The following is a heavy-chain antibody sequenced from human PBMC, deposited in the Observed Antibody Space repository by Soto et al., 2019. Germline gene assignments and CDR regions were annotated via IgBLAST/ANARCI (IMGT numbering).Heavy chain of an antibody. V-gene: IGHV4-4*02. D-gene: IGHD6-19*01. J-gene: IGHJ3*02. Sequence: PSATLSLTCAVSGGSISSSNWWSWVRQPPGKGLEWIGEIYHSGSTNYNPSLKSRVTISVDKSKNQFSLKLSSVTAADTAVYYCARGIAVAGRWGGDAFDIWGQGTMVTVSS. CDR3: ARGIAVAGRWGGDAFDI. CDR2: IYHSGST. CDR1: GGSISSSNW.